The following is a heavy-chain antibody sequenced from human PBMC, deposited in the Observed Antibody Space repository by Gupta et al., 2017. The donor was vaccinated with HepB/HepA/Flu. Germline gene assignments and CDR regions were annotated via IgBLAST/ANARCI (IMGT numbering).Heavy chain of an antibody. V-gene: IGHV3-72*01. J-gene: IGHJ4*02. CDR1: ASILSDHY. CDR2: SRNKANSFTT. CDR3: ASTYCYGGTCFDY. Sequence: EVQLVESGGGLVQPGGSLRLSCAVSASILSDHYMDWVRQAPGKGLEWVGRSRNKANSFTTEDVASVKGRFTISRDDSKNSLFLHMNSLKSEDTAIYYCASTYCYGGTCFDYWGQGALVAVSS. D-gene: IGHD2-15*01.